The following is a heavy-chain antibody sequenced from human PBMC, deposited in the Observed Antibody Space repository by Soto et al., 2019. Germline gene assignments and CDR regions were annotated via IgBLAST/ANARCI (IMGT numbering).Heavy chain of an antibody. J-gene: IGHJ4*02. Sequence: QVQLVESGGGVVQPGRSLRLSCAASGFTFSSYGMHWVRQAPGKGLEWVAVISYDGSNKYYADSVKGRFTISRDNSKTTLYLQMNSLRAEDTDVYYCSKDYHQCYDSSGYSRLAGLIDYGGQGTLVTVSS. CDR3: SKDYHQCYDSSGYSRLAGLIDY. CDR1: GFTFSSYG. V-gene: IGHV3-30*18. D-gene: IGHD3-22*01. CDR2: ISYDGSNK.